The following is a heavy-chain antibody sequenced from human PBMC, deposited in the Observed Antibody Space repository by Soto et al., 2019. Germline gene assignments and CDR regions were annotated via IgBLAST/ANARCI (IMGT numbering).Heavy chain of an antibody. CDR2: IYHSGST. D-gene: IGHD3-9*01. CDR3: GRDGEFRYFDWLLNWFDP. Sequence: SETLSLTCAVSGYSISSGYYWGWIRQPPGKGLEWIGSIYHSGSTYYNPSLKSRVTISVDTSKNQFSLKLSSVTAADTAVYYCGRDGEFRYFDWLLNWFDPWGQGTQVTVSS. V-gene: IGHV4-38-2*02. J-gene: IGHJ5*02. CDR1: GYSISSGYY.